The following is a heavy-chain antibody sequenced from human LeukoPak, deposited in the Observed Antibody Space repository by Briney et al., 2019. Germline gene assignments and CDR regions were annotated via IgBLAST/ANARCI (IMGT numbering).Heavy chain of an antibody. D-gene: IGHD5-24*01. Sequence: SETLSLTCTVSGGSISSSANFWGWVRQPPGRGLEWIASTYYSRNTYYNPSLKSRVTISVDTPKNQFSLKLSSVTAADTAVYYCARHEEEDGYNAKTFDYWGQGTLVTVSS. J-gene: IGHJ4*02. CDR1: GGSISSSANF. CDR2: TYYSRNT. V-gene: IGHV4-39*01. CDR3: ARHEEEDGYNAKTFDY.